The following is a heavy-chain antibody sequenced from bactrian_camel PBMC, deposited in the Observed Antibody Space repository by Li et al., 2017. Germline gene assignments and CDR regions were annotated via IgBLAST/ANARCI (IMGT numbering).Heavy chain of an antibody. CDR2: IAAGGFST. CDR3: AANKANRLIPLPPYAVGCGGGLSADFGY. CDR1: GPTFVTFDAPD. Sequence: QLVESGGGSVQAGETLRVSCTWSGPTFVTFDAPDMAWYRQAPGKEREGVAIIAAGGFSTKYADSVKGRFTISQDNAKNTVYLLMNSLKPEDTAVYYCAANKANRLIPLPPYAVGCGGGLSADFGYFGQGTQVTV. V-gene: IGHV3S65*01. J-gene: IGHJ6*01. D-gene: IGHD1*01.